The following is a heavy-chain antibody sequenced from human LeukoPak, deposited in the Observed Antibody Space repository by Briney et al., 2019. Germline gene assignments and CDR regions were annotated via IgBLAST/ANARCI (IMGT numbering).Heavy chain of an antibody. CDR2: IYPGDSDT. V-gene: IGHV5-51*01. D-gene: IGHD2-15*01. J-gene: IGHJ6*02. CDR3: ARRTRLGSYCSGGSCYKVHYHYGMEL. Sequence: GESLKISCTGSGYSFTSYLIGWVRQMPGKGLEWMGIIYPGDSDTRYSPSFQGQVTISADKSISTAYLQWSSLKASDTAMYYCARRTRLGSYCSGGSCYKVHYHYGMELWGQGTTVTVSS. CDR1: GYSFTSYL.